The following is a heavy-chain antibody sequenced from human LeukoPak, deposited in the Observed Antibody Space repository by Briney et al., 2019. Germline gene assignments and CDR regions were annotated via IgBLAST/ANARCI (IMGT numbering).Heavy chain of an antibody. D-gene: IGHD3-10*01. J-gene: IGHJ4*02. V-gene: IGHV4-34*01. CDR3: ARSLGSDISGGQEHLDY. CDR2: INHSGST. Sequence: SETLSLTCAVYGGSFSGYYWSWIRQPPGKGLEWIGEINHSGSTNYNPSLKSRVTISVDTSKNQFSLKLSSVTAADTAVYYCARSLGSDISGGQEHLDYWGQGTLVTVSS. CDR1: GGSFSGYY.